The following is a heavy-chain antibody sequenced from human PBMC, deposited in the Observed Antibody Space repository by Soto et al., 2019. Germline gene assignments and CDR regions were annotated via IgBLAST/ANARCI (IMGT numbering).Heavy chain of an antibody. CDR3: SRAILTIVGLYWFDP. J-gene: IGHJ5*02. D-gene: IGHD3-3*01. Sequence: SETLSLTCAVSGGSISSGDYSWSWLRPPPGKGLGWVGNIYHSGSSYYTPSLKSRVSVSVYGSKNQFSLKLSSVTAADTAVDYCSRAILTIVGLYWFDPWGQGTLVTVSS. CDR1: GGSISSGDYS. V-gene: IGHV4-30-2*01. CDR2: IYHSGSS.